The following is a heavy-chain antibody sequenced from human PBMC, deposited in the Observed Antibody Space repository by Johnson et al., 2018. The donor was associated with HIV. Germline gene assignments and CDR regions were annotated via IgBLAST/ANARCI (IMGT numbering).Heavy chain of an antibody. D-gene: IGHD2-21*02. Sequence: GRSLRLPCAASGFTFGSYAMHWVRQAPGKGLEWVAFLSYDGSNKYYADSVKGRFTISRDNSKNTLYLQMNSLRAEDTAVYYCAKKALGDVDAFDIWGQGTMVTVSS. J-gene: IGHJ3*02. V-gene: IGHV3-30*04. CDR1: GFTFGSYA. CDR3: AKKALGDVDAFDI. CDR2: LSYDGSNK.